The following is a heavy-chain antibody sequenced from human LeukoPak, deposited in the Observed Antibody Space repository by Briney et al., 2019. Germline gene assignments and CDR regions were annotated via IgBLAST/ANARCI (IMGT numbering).Heavy chain of an antibody. V-gene: IGHV3-7*01. J-gene: IGHJ4*02. CDR2: IKQDEGEK. D-gene: IGHD6-19*01. CDR3: ASAGRYSSGWYHY. CDR1: GFTFSSYW. Sequence: GGSLRLSSAASGFTFSSYWMSWVRQAPGKGLEWVANIKQDEGEKYYVDSVKGRFTISRDNAKNSLYLQMNSLRAEDTAVYYCASAGRYSSGWYHYWGQGTLVTVSS.